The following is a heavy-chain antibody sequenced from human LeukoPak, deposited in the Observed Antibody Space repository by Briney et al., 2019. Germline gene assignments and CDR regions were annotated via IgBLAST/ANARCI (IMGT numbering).Heavy chain of an antibody. CDR1: GFTFSNYG. Sequence: PGGSLRLSCAASGFTFSNYGMHWVRQAPGKGLEWVSYISSTTSIIYYTDSVKGRFTISRDNAKNSLFLQMSSLRAEDTAVYYCAKDLGAYSYGPLDSWGKGTLVTVSS. CDR3: AKDLGAYSYGPLDS. J-gene: IGHJ4*02. CDR2: ISSTTSII. V-gene: IGHV3-48*01. D-gene: IGHD5-18*01.